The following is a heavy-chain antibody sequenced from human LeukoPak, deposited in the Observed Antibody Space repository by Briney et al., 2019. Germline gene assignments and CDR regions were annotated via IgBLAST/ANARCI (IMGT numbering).Heavy chain of an antibody. D-gene: IGHD3/OR15-3a*01. CDR3: ARQTGSGLFILP. Sequence: PSETLSLTCTVSGYSISSGYYWGWIRQPPGKGLEWIGSIYHSGSTYYNPSLKSRVTMSLDTSKNQFSLRLTSVTAADTAVYYCARQTGSGLFILPGGQGTLVTVSS. V-gene: IGHV4-38-2*02. CDR2: IYHSGST. CDR1: GYSISSGYY. J-gene: IGHJ4*02.